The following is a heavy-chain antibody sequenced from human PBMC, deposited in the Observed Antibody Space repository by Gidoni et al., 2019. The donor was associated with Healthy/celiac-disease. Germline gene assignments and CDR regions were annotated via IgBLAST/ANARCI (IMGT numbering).Heavy chain of an antibody. CDR3: ARETQWLSQNFDY. Sequence: QVQLVESGGGVVQPGRSLRLSCAASGFTFSSYGMHWVRQAPGKGLEWVAVIWYDGSNKYYADSVKGRFTISRDNSKNTLYLQMNSLRAEDTAVYYCARETQWLSQNFDYWGQGTLVTVSS. J-gene: IGHJ4*02. D-gene: IGHD6-19*01. CDR2: IWYDGSNK. CDR1: GFTFSSYG. V-gene: IGHV3-33*01.